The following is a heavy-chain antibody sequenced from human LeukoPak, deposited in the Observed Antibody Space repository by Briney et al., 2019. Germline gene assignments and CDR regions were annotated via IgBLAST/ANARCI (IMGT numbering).Heavy chain of an antibody. V-gene: IGHV1-69*13. CDR1: GGTFSSYA. CDR3: ASGDPSGRFGPSATVDY. Sequence: ASVKVSCKASGGTFSSYAISWVRQAPGQGLEWMGGIIPIFGTANYAQKFQGRVTITADESTSTAYMELSSLRSEDTAVYYCASGDPSGRFGPSATVDYWGQGTLVTVSS. J-gene: IGHJ4*02. D-gene: IGHD3-10*01. CDR2: IIPIFGTA.